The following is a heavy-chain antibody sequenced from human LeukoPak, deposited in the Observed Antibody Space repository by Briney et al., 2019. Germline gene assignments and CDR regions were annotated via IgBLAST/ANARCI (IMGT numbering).Heavy chain of an antibody. CDR1: GGSISSGGYY. CDR2: IYYSGST. Sequence: SQTLSLTCTVSGGSISSGGYYWSWIRQHPGKGLEWIGYIYYSGSTNYNPSLKSRVTISVDTSKNQFSLKLSSVTAADTAVYYCARQTRSSSPLDPWGQGTLVTVSS. J-gene: IGHJ5*02. D-gene: IGHD6-6*01. V-gene: IGHV4-31*03. CDR3: ARQTRSSSPLDP.